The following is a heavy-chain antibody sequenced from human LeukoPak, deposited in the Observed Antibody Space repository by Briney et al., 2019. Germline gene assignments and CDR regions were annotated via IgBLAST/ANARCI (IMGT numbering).Heavy chain of an antibody. J-gene: IGHJ4*02. V-gene: IGHV4-39*01. CDR1: GGSISSSSYY. CDR3: ARHSYTSTWSPFDF. CDR2: IYYSGIN. D-gene: IGHD6-13*01. Sequence: SETLSLTCTVSGGSISSSSYYWGWIRQPPGKGLEWIASIYYSGINFYNPSLKSRVTVSVDTSKNQFSLKLYSVTAADTAVYYCARHSYTSTWSPFDFWGQGTLVTVSS.